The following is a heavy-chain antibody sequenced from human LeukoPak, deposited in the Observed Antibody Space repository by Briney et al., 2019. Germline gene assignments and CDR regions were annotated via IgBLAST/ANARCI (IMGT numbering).Heavy chain of an antibody. CDR1: GGSISSGGYY. Sequence: SETLSLTCTVSGGSISSGGYYWSWIRQPPGKGLEWIGYIYYSGSTYYNPSLKSRVTISVDTSKNQFSLKLSSVTAADTAVYYCARDVMDTAMVIPSHAFDIWGQGTMVTVSS. CDR3: ARDVMDTAMVIPSHAFDI. D-gene: IGHD5-18*01. V-gene: IGHV4-30-4*08. CDR2: IYYSGST. J-gene: IGHJ3*02.